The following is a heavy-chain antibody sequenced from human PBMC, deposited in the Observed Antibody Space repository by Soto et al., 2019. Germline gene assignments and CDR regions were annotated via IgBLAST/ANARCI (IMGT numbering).Heavy chain of an antibody. Sequence: GGSLRLSCAASGFTFSSFAMHWVRQAPGKGLAWVAVISYDGSNNYYADSVNGRFTISRDNSKNTLSLQMNSLRAEDTAVYYCARDLPTAASGYSFDGMDVWGQGTTVTVSS. CDR3: ARDLPTAASGYSFDGMDV. V-gene: IGHV3-30-3*01. D-gene: IGHD2-15*01. CDR2: ISYDGSNN. CDR1: GFTFSSFA. J-gene: IGHJ6*02.